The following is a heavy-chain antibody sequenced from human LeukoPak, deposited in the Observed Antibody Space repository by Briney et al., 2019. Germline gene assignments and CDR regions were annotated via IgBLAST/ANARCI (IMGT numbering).Heavy chain of an antibody. CDR3: ARHLITVTTPFDY. D-gene: IGHD4-17*01. V-gene: IGHV4-34*01. CDR1: GGSFSGYY. J-gene: IGHJ4*02. Sequence: SETLSLTCAVYGGSFSGYYWSWIRQPPGKGLEWIGYIYYSGSTYYNPSLKSRVTISVDTSKNQFSLKLSSVTAADTAVYYCARHLITVTTPFDYWGQGTLVTVSS. CDR2: IYYSGST.